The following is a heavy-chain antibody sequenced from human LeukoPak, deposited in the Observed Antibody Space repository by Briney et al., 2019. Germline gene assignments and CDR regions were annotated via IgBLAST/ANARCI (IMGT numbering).Heavy chain of an antibody. Sequence: SETLSLTCAVSGGSISSSDWWSWVRQPPGRGLEWIGYIWRSDHTNYNPSFKSRVTMSLDKSKDQFSLKLSSVTAADTAVYYCARDPHCSSTNCPFDFWGQGTLVIVSS. CDR1: GGSISSSDW. D-gene: IGHD2-2*01. J-gene: IGHJ4*02. V-gene: IGHV4-4*02. CDR3: ARDPHCSSTNCPFDF. CDR2: IWRSDHT.